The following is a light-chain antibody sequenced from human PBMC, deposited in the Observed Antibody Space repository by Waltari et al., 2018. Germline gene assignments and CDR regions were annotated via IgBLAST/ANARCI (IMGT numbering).Light chain of an antibody. CDR3: QHYNNWPLT. J-gene: IGKJ4*01. Sequence: EIVMTQSPATLSVSPGERATLSCRASQSVSNLAWYQQKPGQAPRLLIYDTSTRATGLPDRFSGSGSGTEFTLTISSLQSEDFAVYYCQHYNNWPLTFGGGTKVEIK. V-gene: IGKV3-15*01. CDR2: DTS. CDR1: QSVSN.